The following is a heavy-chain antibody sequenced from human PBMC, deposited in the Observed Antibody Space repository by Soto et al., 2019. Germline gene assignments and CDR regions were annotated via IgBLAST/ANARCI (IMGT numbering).Heavy chain of an antibody. V-gene: IGHV3-23*01. CDR2: ISGSGGST. D-gene: IGHD6-13*01. CDR3: AKDAVAALSYYYGMDV. Sequence: GGSLRLSCAASGFTFSSYAMSWVRQAPGKGLEWVSAISGSGGSTYYADSVKGRFTISRDNSKNTLYLQMNSLRAEDTAVYYCAKDAVAALSYYYGMDVWGQGTTVTAP. CDR1: GFTFSSYA. J-gene: IGHJ6*02.